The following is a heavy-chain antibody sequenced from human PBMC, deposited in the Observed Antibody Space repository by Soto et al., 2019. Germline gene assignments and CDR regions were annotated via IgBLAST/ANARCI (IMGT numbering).Heavy chain of an antibody. CDR1: GFTFSNYP. D-gene: IGHD6-25*01. CDR2: ISYDGNTK. CDR3: AREVRLGVAAAGYFDS. Sequence: QVHLAESGGGVVQPGRSLRLSCAASGFTFSNYPMNWVRQAPGKGLEWVAVISYDGNTKHYADSVKGRCTISRDNPRNTLYLQMNSLRVEDTAVYYWAREVRLGVAAAGYFDSWGQGAQVTVSS. J-gene: IGHJ4*02. V-gene: IGHV3-30*04.